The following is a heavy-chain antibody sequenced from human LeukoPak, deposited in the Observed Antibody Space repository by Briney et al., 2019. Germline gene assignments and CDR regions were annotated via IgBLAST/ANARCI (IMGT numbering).Heavy chain of an antibody. D-gene: IGHD3-22*01. V-gene: IGHV3-23*01. CDR3: AKAGDYYDSSGYYYL. J-gene: IGHJ5*02. CDR2: ISGSGGST. Sequence: GGSLRLSCAASGFTFSSYAMSWVRQAPGKGLEWVSAISGSGGSTYYADSVKGRFTISRDNSKNTLYLQMNSLRAEDTAVYYCAKAGDYYDSSGYYYLWGQGTLVTVSS. CDR1: GFTFSSYA.